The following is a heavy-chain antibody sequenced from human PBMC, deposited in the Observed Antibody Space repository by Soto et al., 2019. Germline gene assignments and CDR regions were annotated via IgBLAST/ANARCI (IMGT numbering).Heavy chain of an antibody. V-gene: IGHV4-39*01. CDR2: IYYSGST. CDR1: GVSIYSSSYY. CDR3: ALGTISATTFDY. J-gene: IGHJ4*02. Sequence: SETLSLTCTVSGVSIYSSSYYWGWIRQPPGKGLEWIGSIYYSGSTYYRPSLKSRVTISVDTSKNQFSLKLRSVTAAETAVFFWALGTISATTFDYWAREPWSPSPQ. D-gene: IGHD1-20*01.